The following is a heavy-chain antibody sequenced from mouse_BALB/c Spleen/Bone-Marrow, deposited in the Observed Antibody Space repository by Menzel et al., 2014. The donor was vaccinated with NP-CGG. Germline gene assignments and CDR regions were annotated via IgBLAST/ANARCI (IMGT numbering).Heavy chain of an antibody. CDR3: ARHAYYDQTEVSFVY. V-gene: IGHV5-9-2*01. Sequence: EVQGVESGGGLVKSGGSLKLFCAASGFTFNNYGMSWVRQTPEKRLEWVATISGGGSYTFYPDSVKGRFTISRDNAKNDLYLQLSSLRSEDTALYYCARHAYYDQTEVSFVYWGQGTLVTVSA. CDR1: GFTFNNYG. D-gene: IGHD2-4*01. J-gene: IGHJ3*01. CDR2: ISGGGSYT.